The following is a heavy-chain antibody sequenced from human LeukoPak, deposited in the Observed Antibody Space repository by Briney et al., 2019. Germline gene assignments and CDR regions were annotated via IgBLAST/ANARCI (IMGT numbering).Heavy chain of an antibody. CDR1: GGSISSYY. D-gene: IGHD3-10*01. CDR2: IYYSGST. Sequence: NASETLSLTCTVSGGSISSYYWSWIRQPPGKGLEWIGYIYYSGSTNYNPSLKSRVTISVDTSKNQFSLKLSSVTAADTAVYYCARGSGSYSPYYYYYGMDVWGQGTTVTVSS. V-gene: IGHV4-59*12. J-gene: IGHJ6*02. CDR3: ARGSGSYSPYYYYYGMDV.